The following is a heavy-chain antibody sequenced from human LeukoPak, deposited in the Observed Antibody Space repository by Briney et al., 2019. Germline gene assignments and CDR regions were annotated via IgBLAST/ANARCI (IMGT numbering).Heavy chain of an antibody. CDR3: ARSLPYGTTWYGRSDY. J-gene: IGHJ4*02. D-gene: IGHD6-13*01. CDR2: IRQDGDTK. Sequence: GGSLRLSCAASGFPFNAYWMTWVRQAPGKGLEWVANIRQDGDTKYYVDSVKGRFTISRDNAMNSLYLQMNSLRAEDTAIYYCARSLPYGTTWYGRSDYWGQGTLVTVSS. CDR1: GFPFNAYW. V-gene: IGHV3-7*03.